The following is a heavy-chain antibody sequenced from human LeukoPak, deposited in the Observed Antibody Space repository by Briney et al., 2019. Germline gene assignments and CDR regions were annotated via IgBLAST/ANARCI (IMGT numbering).Heavy chain of an antibody. CDR3: ARDAPPSSFDI. Sequence: SETLSLTCTVSGGSISSYYWSWIRQPPGKGLEWIGYIYYSGSTNYNPSLKSRVIISVDRSKKQFSLKLTSVAAADTAVYYCARDAPPSSFDIWGQGTMVTVSS. CDR1: GGSISSYY. CDR2: IYYSGST. V-gene: IGHV4-59*01. J-gene: IGHJ3*02.